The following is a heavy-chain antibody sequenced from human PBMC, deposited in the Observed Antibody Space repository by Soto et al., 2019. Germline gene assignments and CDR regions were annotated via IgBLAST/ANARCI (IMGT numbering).Heavy chain of an antibody. J-gene: IGHJ4*02. CDR3: AHSLYCSGGSCSMYYFDY. Sequence: QITLKESGPPLVKPTQTLTLTCTFSGFSLSTSGVGVGWIRQPPGKALEWLALIYWDDDKRYSPSLKSRLTITKDTSKNQVVLTMTNMDPVDTATYYCAHSLYCSGGSCSMYYFDYWGQGTLVTVSS. CDR2: IYWDDDK. V-gene: IGHV2-5*02. D-gene: IGHD2-15*01. CDR1: GFSLSTSGVG.